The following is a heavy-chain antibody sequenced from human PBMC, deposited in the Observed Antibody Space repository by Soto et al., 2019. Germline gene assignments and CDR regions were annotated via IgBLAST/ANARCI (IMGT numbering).Heavy chain of an antibody. V-gene: IGHV1-18*01. J-gene: IGHJ4*02. D-gene: IGHD6-13*01. Sequence: QVQLVQSGAEVKKPGASVMVSCKASGYTFINYGISWVRQAPGQGPEWMGWISAYNGNTNYAQNLQGRVTLTTDTSTSTAYVELRSLRSDDTAVYYCARDGITSADYFDYWGQGTLVTVSS. CDR2: ISAYNGNT. CDR1: GYTFINYG. CDR3: ARDGITSADYFDY.